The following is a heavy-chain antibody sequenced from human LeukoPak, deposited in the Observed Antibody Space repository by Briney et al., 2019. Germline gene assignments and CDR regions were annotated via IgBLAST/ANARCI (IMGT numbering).Heavy chain of an antibody. D-gene: IGHD3-10*01. CDR3: ARDGAWFGESPNYYYYYMDV. CDR2: ISSSSSYI. Sequence: PGGSLRLSCAASGFTFSSYSMNWVRQAPGKGLEWVSSISSSSSYIYYADSVKGRFTISRDNAKNSLYLQMNSLRAEDTAVYYCARDGAWFGESPNYYYYYMDVWGKGTTVTVSS. CDR1: GFTFSSYS. J-gene: IGHJ6*03. V-gene: IGHV3-21*01.